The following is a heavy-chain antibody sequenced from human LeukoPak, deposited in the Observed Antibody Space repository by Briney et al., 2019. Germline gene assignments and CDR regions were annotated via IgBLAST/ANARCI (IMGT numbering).Heavy chain of an antibody. J-gene: IGHJ3*01. CDR3: AKRADSYDSSWALYDAFDL. CDR2: MRYDGSDK. CDR1: GFTFMTYG. V-gene: IGHV3-30*02. D-gene: IGHD3-16*01. Sequence: GGSLRLSCAASGFTFMTYGMHWVRQAPGKGMEWVTFMRYDGSDKFYADSVRGRFTISRDNSKNTLFLQLNSLRVEDTAVYYCAKRADSYDSSWALYDAFDLWGQGTMVTVSS.